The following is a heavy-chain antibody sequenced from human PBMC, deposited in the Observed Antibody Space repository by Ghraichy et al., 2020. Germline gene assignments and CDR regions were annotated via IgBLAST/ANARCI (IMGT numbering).Heavy chain of an antibody. CDR3: TRPFGASPYAYYYGVDV. D-gene: IGHD3-16*01. Sequence: SETLSLTCIISGGSIDSSSYYWGWIRQPPGKGLEWIGDIYYSGTTYYNPSLKSRATISVDTSKNQLSLKLTSVTAADTAVYYCTRPFGASPYAYYYGVDVWGNGTTVTVSS. CDR1: GGSIDSSSYY. CDR2: IYYSGTT. V-gene: IGHV4-39*01. J-gene: IGHJ6*04.